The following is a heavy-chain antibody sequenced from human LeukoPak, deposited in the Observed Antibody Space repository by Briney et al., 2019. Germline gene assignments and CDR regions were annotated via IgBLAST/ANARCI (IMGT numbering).Heavy chain of an antibody. CDR2: ISGSGGST. V-gene: IGHV3-23*01. Sequence: GGSLRLSCAASGFTFSSYAMSWVRQAPGKGLEWVSAISGSGGSTYYADSVKGRFTISRDNSKNTLYLQMNSLRAEDTAVYYCARESQLLKGSLYMDVWGKGTTVTISS. CDR1: GFTFSSYA. CDR3: ARESQLLKGSLYMDV. D-gene: IGHD1-26*01. J-gene: IGHJ6*03.